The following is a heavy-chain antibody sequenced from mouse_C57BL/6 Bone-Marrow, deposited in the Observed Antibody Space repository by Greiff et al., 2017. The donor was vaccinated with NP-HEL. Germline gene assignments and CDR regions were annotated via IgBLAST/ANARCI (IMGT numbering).Heavy chain of an antibody. CDR2: ISSGGSYT. CDR1: GFTFSSYG. J-gene: IGHJ2*01. V-gene: IGHV5-6*01. Sequence: EVMLVESGGDLEKPGGSLKLSCAASGFTFSSYGMSWVRQTPDKRLEWVATISSGGSYTYYPDSVKGRFTISRDNAKNTLYLQMSSLKSEDTAMYYCARPLYSYYFDYWGQGTTLTVSS. CDR3: ARPLYSYYFDY. D-gene: IGHD1-1*01.